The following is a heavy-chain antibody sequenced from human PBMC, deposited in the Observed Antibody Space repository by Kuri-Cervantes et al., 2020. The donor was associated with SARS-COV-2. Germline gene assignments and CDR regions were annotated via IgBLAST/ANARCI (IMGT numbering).Heavy chain of an antibody. CDR3: AKHVPQLSHDFWSGTNWFDP. J-gene: IGHJ5*02. Sequence: GSLRLSCTVSGGSISSSISSSSYYWGWIRQPPGKGLEWIGSIYYSGSTYYNPSLKSRVTISVDTSKNQFSLKLSSVTAADTAIYFCAKHVPQLSHDFWSGTNWFDPWGQGTLVTVSS. CDR2: IYYSGST. D-gene: IGHD3-3*01. V-gene: IGHV4-39*01. CDR1: GGSISSSISSSSYY.